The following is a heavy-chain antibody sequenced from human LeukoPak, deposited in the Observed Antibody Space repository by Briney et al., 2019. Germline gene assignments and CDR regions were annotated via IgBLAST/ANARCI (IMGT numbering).Heavy chain of an antibody. CDR3: ARRGEGANDSRSYFDY. D-gene: IGHD3-10*01. V-gene: IGHV3-66*04. Sequence: GGSLRLSCAASGFTVSSNYLSWVRQSPGKGLECVSIVYSTAGSYFADSVKGRFSISRDNSKNTMYLQMNSLRVDDTAVYYCARRGEGANDSRSYFDYWGQGTLVTVSS. CDR1: GFTVSSNY. J-gene: IGHJ4*02. CDR2: VYSTAGS.